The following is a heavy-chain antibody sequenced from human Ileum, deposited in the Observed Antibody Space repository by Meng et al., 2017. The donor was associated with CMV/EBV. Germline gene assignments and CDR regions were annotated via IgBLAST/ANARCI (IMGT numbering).Heavy chain of an antibody. CDR3: TRRVGATTFDP. D-gene: IGHD1-26*01. V-gene: IGHV3-73*01. Sequence: DSGFTFSGSAMHWVRQASGKGLEWVGRIRSKANSYATAYAASVKGRFTISRDDSKNTAYLQMNSLKTEDTAVYYCTRRVGATTFDPWGQGTLVTVSS. CDR1: GFTFSGSA. CDR2: IRSKANSYAT. J-gene: IGHJ5*02.